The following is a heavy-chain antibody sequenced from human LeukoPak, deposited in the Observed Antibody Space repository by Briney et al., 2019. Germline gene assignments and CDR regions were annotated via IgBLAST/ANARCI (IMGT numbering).Heavy chain of an antibody. Sequence: GGSLRLSCAASGFTFSSYSMNWVRQAPGKGLEWVSYISSSSSTIYYADSVKGRFTISRDNAKNSLYLQMNSLRGEDTAVYYCAKYSSSWYVGGFDYWGQGTLVTVSS. CDR3: AKYSSSWYVGGFDY. D-gene: IGHD6-13*01. V-gene: IGHV3-48*01. CDR1: GFTFSSYS. CDR2: ISSSSSTI. J-gene: IGHJ4*02.